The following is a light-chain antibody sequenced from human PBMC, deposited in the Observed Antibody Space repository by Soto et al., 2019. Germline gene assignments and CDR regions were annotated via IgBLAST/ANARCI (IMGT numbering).Light chain of an antibody. J-gene: IGLJ1*01. CDR2: SNN. V-gene: IGLV1-44*01. CDR3: AAWDASLGGCYV. Sequence: QSVLTQPPSASGTPGQRVTISCSGSRSSVGSNTVNWYQHLPGTAPKLLIYSNNHRPSGVPDRFSASKAGASASLAISGLQSEDEGDYYCAAWDASLGGCYVFGSGTKVT. CDR1: RSSVGSNT.